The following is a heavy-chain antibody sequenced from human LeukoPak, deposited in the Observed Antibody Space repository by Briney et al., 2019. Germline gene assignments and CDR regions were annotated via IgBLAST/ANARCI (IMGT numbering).Heavy chain of an antibody. D-gene: IGHD6-6*01. CDR3: ARAYSSSSAGLRYYGMDV. Sequence: SETLSLTCAVYGGSFSGYYWSWIRQPPGKGLEWIGEINHSGSTNYNPSLKSRVTISVDTSKNQFSLKLSPVTAADTAVYYCARAYSSSSAGLRYYGMDVWGQGTTVTVSS. CDR2: INHSGST. V-gene: IGHV4-34*01. CDR1: GGSFSGYY. J-gene: IGHJ6*02.